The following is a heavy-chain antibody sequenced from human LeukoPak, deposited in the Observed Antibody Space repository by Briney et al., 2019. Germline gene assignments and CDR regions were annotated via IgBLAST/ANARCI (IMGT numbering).Heavy chain of an antibody. Sequence: GSVKVSCKASGYTFTSYYMHWVRQAPGQGLEWMGIINPSGGSTSYAQKFQGRVTMTRDTSTSTVYMELSSLRSEDTAVYYCARGYYGSGSPYYFDYWGQGTLVTVSS. CDR3: ARGYYGSGSPYYFDY. CDR2: INPSGGST. CDR1: GYTFTSYY. V-gene: IGHV1-46*01. D-gene: IGHD3-10*01. J-gene: IGHJ4*02.